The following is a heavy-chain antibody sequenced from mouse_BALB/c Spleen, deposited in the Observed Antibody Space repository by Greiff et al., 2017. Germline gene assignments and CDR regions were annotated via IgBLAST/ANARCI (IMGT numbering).Heavy chain of an antibody. CDR2: ISSGGST. D-gene: IGHD2-1*01. J-gene: IGHJ2*01. CDR3: ARGGGNYYFDY. Sequence: DVKLVESGGGLVKPGGSLKLSCAASGFTFSSYAMSWVRQTPEKRLEWVASISSGGSTYYPDSVKGRFTISRDNARNILYLQMSSLRSEDTAMYYCARGGGNYYFDYWGQGTTLTVSS. CDR1: GFTFSSYA. V-gene: IGHV5-6-5*01.